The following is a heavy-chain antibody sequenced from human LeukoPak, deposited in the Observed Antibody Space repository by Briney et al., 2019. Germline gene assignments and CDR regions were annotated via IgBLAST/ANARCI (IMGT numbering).Heavy chain of an antibody. D-gene: IGHD3-10*01. CDR1: GFTFSSYA. Sequence: GGSLRLSCAASGFTFSSYATSWVRQAPGKGLEWVSAISGSGGSTYYADSVKGRFTISRDNSKNTLYLQMNSLRAEDTAVYYCARHSAGYYGSGSYPVHYWGQGTLVTVSS. CDR2: ISGSGGST. V-gene: IGHV3-23*01. J-gene: IGHJ4*02. CDR3: ARHSAGYYGSGSYPVHY.